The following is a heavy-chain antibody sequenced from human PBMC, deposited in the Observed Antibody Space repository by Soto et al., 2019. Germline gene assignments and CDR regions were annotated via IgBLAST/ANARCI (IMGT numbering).Heavy chain of an antibody. CDR2: IVPIFGTT. J-gene: IGHJ6*02. CDR1: GGTFSNYA. D-gene: IGHD6-19*01. CDR3: ARVEAVAGLYNYHGLDV. Sequence: QVQLVQSGAEVKKPGSSVKVSCKVSGGTFSNYAIDWVRLAPGHGLEWMGGIVPIFGTTYYTQKFQGRATIIADDSTTTAYVGMSSLRSEDTAIYYCARVEAVAGLYNYHGLDVWGQGTAVTVSS. V-gene: IGHV1-69*12.